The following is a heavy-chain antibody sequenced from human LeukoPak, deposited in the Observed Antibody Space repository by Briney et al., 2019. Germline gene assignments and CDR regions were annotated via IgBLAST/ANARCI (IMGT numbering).Heavy chain of an antibody. J-gene: IGHJ4*02. CDR3: ARELSGSISRHFDY. D-gene: IGHD2-15*01. Sequence: GGSLRLSCAASGFTFSSYAMHWVRQAPGKGLEWVAVISYDGSNKYYADSVKGRFTISRDNSKNTLYLQMNSLRVEDTAVFYCARELSGSISRHFDYWGQGTLVTVSS. CDR2: ISYDGSNK. V-gene: IGHV3-30*04. CDR1: GFTFSSYA.